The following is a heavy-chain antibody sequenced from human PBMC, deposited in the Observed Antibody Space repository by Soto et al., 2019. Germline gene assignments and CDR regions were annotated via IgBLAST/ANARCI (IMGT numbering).Heavy chain of an antibody. Sequence: QVQLVESGGGVVQPGRSLRLSCAASGFTFSSYGMHWDRQAPGKGLEWVAVISYDGSNKYYADSVKGRFTISRDNSKNTPYLQMNSLSAEDTAVYYCAKDQDSGTFDYWGQGTLVTVSS. D-gene: IGHD1-26*01. CDR2: ISYDGSNK. J-gene: IGHJ4*02. CDR1: GFTFSSYG. V-gene: IGHV3-30*18. CDR3: AKDQDSGTFDY.